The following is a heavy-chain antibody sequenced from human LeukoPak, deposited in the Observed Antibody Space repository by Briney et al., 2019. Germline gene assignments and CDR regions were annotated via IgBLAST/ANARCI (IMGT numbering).Heavy chain of an antibody. V-gene: IGHV3-23*01. J-gene: IGHJ6*03. CDR1: GFTFSSYG. CDR3: AKGAIAVAGTSYYYYMDV. Sequence: GGSLRLSCAASGFTFSSYGMSWVRQAPGKGLEWVSAISGSGGSTKDADSVKGRFTISRDNSKNTLYLQMNSLRAEDTAVYYCAKGAIAVAGTSYYYYMDVWGKGTTVTISS. D-gene: IGHD6-19*01. CDR2: ISGSGGST.